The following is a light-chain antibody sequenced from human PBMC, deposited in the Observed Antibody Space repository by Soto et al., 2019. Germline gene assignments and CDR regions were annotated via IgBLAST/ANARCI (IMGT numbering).Light chain of an antibody. CDR1: QSFSSSY. J-gene: IGKJ3*01. Sequence: ENVLKQSPGTMSLSPGERAALSCRASQSFSSSYLAWYQQKPGQAPRLLIYGASSRATGIPDRFSGSGSGTDFTLTISRLEPEDFAVYYCQYYGSSPVTFGPGTKVDIK. CDR2: GAS. V-gene: IGKV3-20*01. CDR3: QYYGSSPVT.